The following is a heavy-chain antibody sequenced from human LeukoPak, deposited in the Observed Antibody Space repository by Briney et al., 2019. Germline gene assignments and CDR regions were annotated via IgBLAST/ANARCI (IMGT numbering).Heavy chain of an antibody. J-gene: IGHJ5*02. CDR2: IYYSGST. D-gene: IGHD6-19*01. CDR1: GGSISSYY. Sequence: KPSETLSPTFTGSGGSISSYYWSWIRQPPGKGLEWIGYIYYSGSTNYNPSLKSRVTISVDTSKNQFSLKLSSVTAADTAVYYCARGARGSGWTGAWGQGTLVTVSS. CDR3: ARGARGSGWTGA. V-gene: IGHV4-59*01.